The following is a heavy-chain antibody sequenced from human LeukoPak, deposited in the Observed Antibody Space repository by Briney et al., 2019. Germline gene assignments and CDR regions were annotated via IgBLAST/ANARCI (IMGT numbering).Heavy chain of an antibody. CDR2: ITGAGSTT. J-gene: IGHJ4*02. CDR3: VRDRNYFEALQRSY. D-gene: IGHD1-7*01. CDR1: GFTFSTFA. V-gene: IGHV3-23*01. Sequence: GGSLRLSCAASGFTFSTFAMSWVRQDPGRGLEWVSSITGAGSTTYYPESVKGRFTISRDNSKNTLYLQMNSLRVEDTAVYFCVRDRNYFEALQRSYWGQGTMVTVSS.